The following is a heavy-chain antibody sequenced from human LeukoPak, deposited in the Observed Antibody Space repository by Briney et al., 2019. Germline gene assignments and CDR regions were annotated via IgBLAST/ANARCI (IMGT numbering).Heavy chain of an antibody. CDR3: ARNKLSIVVVPAAIDY. J-gene: IGHJ4*02. Sequence: GGSLRLSCAASGFTFSSYAMHWVRQAPGKGLEWVAVISYDGSNKYYADSVKGRFTISRGNSKNTLYLQMNSLRAEDTAVYYCARNKLSIVVVPAAIDYWGQGTLVTVSS. D-gene: IGHD2-2*01. CDR1: GFTFSSYA. V-gene: IGHV3-30-3*01. CDR2: ISYDGSNK.